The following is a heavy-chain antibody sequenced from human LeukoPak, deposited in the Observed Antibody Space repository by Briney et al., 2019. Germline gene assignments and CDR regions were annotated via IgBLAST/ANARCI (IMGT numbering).Heavy chain of an antibody. CDR1: GFIFSSYW. CDR2: INSDGSDT. V-gene: IGHV3-74*01. CDR3: ARGTEYNTGCYQS. Sequence: PGGSLRLSCAASGFIFSSYWMHWVRQAPGKGLMWVSRINSDGSDTNYAETVKGRFTTSRDNARNTLYLQMNSLRAEDTAVYYGARGTEYNTGCYQSWGQGTLVTVSS. J-gene: IGHJ4*02. D-gene: IGHD6-19*01.